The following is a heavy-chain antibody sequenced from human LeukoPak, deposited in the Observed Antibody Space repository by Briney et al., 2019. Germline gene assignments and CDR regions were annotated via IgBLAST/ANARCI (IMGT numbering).Heavy chain of an antibody. CDR3: ATGHYYDSSGDIDY. CDR2: IYSGGST. V-gene: IGHV3-53*01. J-gene: IGHJ4*03. D-gene: IGHD3-22*01. CDR1: GFTVSSNY. Sequence: GGSLRLSCAASGFTVSSNYMSWVRQAPGKGLEWVSVIYSGGSTYYADSVKGRFTISRDNSKNTLYLQMNSLRAEDTAVYYCATGHYYDSSGDIDYWGQGTLVTVSS.